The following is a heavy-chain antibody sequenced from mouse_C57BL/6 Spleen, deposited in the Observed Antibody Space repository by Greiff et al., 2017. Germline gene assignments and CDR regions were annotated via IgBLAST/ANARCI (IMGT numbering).Heavy chain of an antibody. CDR1: GYAFSSYW. CDR2: IYPGDGDT. J-gene: IGHJ2*01. CDR3: ARIQLGVFDY. Sequence: VMLVESGAELVKPGASVKISCKASGYAFSSYWMNWVKQRPGKGLEWIGQIYPGDGDTNYNGKFKGKATLTADKSSSTAYMQLSSLTSEDSAVYFCARIQLGVFDYWGQGTTLTVSS. D-gene: IGHD4-1*02. V-gene: IGHV1-80*01.